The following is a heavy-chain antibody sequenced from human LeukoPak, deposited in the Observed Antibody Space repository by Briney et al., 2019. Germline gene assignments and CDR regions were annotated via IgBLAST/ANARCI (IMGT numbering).Heavy chain of an antibody. V-gene: IGHV1-58*01. CDR1: GFVFINSA. D-gene: IGHD4-11*01. CDR3: AARQPDYSLGYSFNI. CDR2: MVVGSGNT. J-gene: IGHJ3*02. Sequence: GTSVKVSCKASGFVFINSAVQRVRQARGQRLEWIGWMVVGSGNTNYAQKFQERVTITRDMSTSTAYMELSSLRSEDTAVYYCAARQPDYSLGYSFNIWGQGTMITVSS.